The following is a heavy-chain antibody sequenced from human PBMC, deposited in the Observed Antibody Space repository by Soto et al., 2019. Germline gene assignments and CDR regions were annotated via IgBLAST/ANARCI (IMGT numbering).Heavy chain of an antibody. Sequence: VGSLRLSCAASGFTFSSYAMHWVRQAPGKGLEYVSAISSNGGSTYYANSVKGRFTISRDNSKNTLYLQMGSLRAEDMAVYYCARPQGPLTTNDAFDIWGQGTMVTVS. J-gene: IGHJ3*02. V-gene: IGHV3-64*01. D-gene: IGHD4-17*01. CDR1: GFTFSSYA. CDR3: ARPQGPLTTNDAFDI. CDR2: ISSNGGST.